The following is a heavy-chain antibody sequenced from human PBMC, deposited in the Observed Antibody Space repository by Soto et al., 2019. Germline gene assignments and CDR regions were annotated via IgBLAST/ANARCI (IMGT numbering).Heavy chain of an antibody. CDR3: ARPYCTNGVCYTWGGMTTGIDY. J-gene: IGHJ4*02. V-gene: IGHV3-30-3*01. Sequence: QVQLVESGGGVVQPGRSLRLSCAASGFTFSSYAMHWVRQAPGKGLEWVAVISYDGSNKYYADSVKGRFTISRDNSKNTLYLQMNSLRAEDTAVYYCARPYCTNGVCYTWGGMTTGIDYWGQGTLLTVSS. CDR1: GFTFSSYA. CDR2: ISYDGSNK. D-gene: IGHD2-8*01.